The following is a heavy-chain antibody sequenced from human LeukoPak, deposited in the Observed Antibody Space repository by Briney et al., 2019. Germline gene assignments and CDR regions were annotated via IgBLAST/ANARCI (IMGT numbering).Heavy chain of an antibody. CDR2: ICSSGSTI. V-gene: IGHV3-48*03. D-gene: IGHD1-26*01. Sequence: PGGSLRLSCAASGFSFTSYDMNWVRQAPGKGLEWVSYICSSGSTIYYADSVRGRVTISRDSAENSLYQQMNSLRAEDTAVYYCAREGYSGSYLDYWGQGTLVTVSS. J-gene: IGHJ4*02. CDR3: AREGYSGSYLDY. CDR1: GFSFTSYD.